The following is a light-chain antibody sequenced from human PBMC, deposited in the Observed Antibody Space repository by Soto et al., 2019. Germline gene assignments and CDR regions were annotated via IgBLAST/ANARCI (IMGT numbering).Light chain of an antibody. CDR2: DAS. V-gene: IGKV3-11*01. Sequence: EIVLTQSPATLSLSPGERATLSCRASQSVSNYLAWYQQKPGQAPRLLIYDASNRATGIPARFSGSGSGTDFTLTIRRLEPEDFAVYYCQQRSNWPPIFTFGPGSKVEIK. J-gene: IGKJ3*01. CDR1: QSVSNY. CDR3: QQRSNWPPIFT.